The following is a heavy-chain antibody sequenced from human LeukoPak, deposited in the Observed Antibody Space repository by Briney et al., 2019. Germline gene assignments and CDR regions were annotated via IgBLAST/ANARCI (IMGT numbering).Heavy chain of an antibody. D-gene: IGHD5-18*01. Sequence: GGSLRLSCVVSGFTLHDYTMHWVRQIPGKGLEWVALLTWNGQITSYGDSVKGRFTISRDNAKNSLYLQMNSLRAEDTAVYYCASHSGYSYGYFPNFPLDYWGQGTLVTVSS. CDR3: ASHSGYSYGYFPNFPLDY. CDR2: LTWNGQIT. J-gene: IGHJ4*02. V-gene: IGHV3-43*01. CDR1: GFTLHDYT.